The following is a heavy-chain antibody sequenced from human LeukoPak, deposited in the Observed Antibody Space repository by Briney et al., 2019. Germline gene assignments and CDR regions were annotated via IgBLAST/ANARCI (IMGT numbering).Heavy chain of an antibody. CDR1: GGSISSGGYS. Sequence: PSETLSLTCAVSGGSISSGGYSWSWIRQPPGQGLEWIGYIYHSGSTYYNPSLKSRVTISVDRSKNQFSLKLSSVTAADTAVYYCAREIRGAFDTWGQGTMVTVSS. CDR3: AREIRGAFDT. CDR2: IYHSGST. D-gene: IGHD3-3*02. J-gene: IGHJ3*02. V-gene: IGHV4-30-2*01.